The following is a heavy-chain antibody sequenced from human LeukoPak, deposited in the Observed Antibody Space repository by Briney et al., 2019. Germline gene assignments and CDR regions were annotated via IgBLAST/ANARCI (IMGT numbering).Heavy chain of an antibody. J-gene: IGHJ4*02. CDR3: AREQSYSSPGY. V-gene: IGHV3-7*01. CDR1: GFTFSNYW. CDR2: INQDGGEK. D-gene: IGHD6-13*01. Sequence: GGSLRLSCAASGFTFSNYWMTWVRQAPGKGLEWVANINQDGGEKYYVDSVKGRFTISRDNAKNSLYLQMNSLRAEDTAVYYCAREQSYSSPGYWGQGTLVTVSS.